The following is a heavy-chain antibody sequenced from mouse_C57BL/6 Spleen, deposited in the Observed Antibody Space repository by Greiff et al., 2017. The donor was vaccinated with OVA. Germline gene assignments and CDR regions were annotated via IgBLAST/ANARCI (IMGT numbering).Heavy chain of an antibody. Sequence: QVQLKQPGAELVKPGASVKLSCKASGYTFTSYWMHWVKQRPGPGLEWIGMIHPNSGSTNYNEKFKSKATLTVDKSSSTAYMQLSSLTSEDSAVYYCARDVGVAPKFFDVWGTGTTVTVSS. J-gene: IGHJ1*03. CDR1: GYTFTSYW. D-gene: IGHD1-1*02. CDR3: ARDVGVAPKFFDV. V-gene: IGHV1-64*01. CDR2: IHPNSGST.